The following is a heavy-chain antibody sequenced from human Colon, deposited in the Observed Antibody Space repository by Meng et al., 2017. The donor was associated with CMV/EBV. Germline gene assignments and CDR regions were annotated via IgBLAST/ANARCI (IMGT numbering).Heavy chain of an antibody. Sequence: ASVKVSCKASGYSFRNYAISWVRLAPGQGLEWMGWISPYRGDTNYAQKFQGRVIMSTDTPTSTAYMELRSLRPDDTAVYYCAREGVGRWFDPWGQGTL. V-gene: IGHV1-18*01. J-gene: IGHJ5*02. CDR2: ISPYRGDT. CDR1: GYSFRNYA. CDR3: AREGVGRWFDP.